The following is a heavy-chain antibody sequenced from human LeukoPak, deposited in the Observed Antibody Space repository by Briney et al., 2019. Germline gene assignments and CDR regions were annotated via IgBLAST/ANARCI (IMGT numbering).Heavy chain of an antibody. V-gene: IGHV1-2*02. CDR3: ARDVYYYDSSGYQRAFDI. CDR1: GYTFTGYY. CDR2: MNPNSGGT. D-gene: IGHD3-22*01. J-gene: IGHJ3*02. Sequence: ATVKVSCKASGYTFTGYYMHWVRQAPGQGREWMGWMNPNSGGTNYAQKFQGRVTMTRDTSISTAYMELSRLRSDDTAVYYCARDVYYYDSSGYQRAFDIWGQGTMVTVSS.